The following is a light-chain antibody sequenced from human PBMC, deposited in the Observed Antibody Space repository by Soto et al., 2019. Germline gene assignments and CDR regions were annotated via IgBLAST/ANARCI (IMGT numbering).Light chain of an antibody. CDR1: QIISSC. J-gene: IGKJ1*01. Sequence: DIQIPHSQSSLSPSLVDRVTITCRASQIISSCLNWYQQKPGKAPSLLVYAASTLQGGVPSRFSGSGSGTDFTLSISSLQPEDFATYFCQQSQSTPSTFGQGTRL. CDR3: QQSQSTPST. CDR2: AAS. V-gene: IGKV1-39*01.